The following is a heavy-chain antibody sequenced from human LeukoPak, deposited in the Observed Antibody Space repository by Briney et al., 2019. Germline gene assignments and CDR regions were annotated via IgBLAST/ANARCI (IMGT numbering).Heavy chain of an antibody. V-gene: IGHV3-48*04. Sequence: GGSLRLSCTASGFPFIDYSMNWVRQAPGKGLEWISYIGISSGNTKYADSVKGRFTISADNAKNSLYLQMNSLRVEGTAVYYCARDHNYAFDNWGQGTLSPSPQ. D-gene: IGHD1-1*01. CDR2: IGISSGNT. CDR3: ARDHNYAFDN. J-gene: IGHJ4*02. CDR1: GFPFIDYS.